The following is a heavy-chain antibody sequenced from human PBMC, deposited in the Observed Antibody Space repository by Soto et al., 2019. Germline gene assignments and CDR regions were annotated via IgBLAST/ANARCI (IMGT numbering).Heavy chain of an antibody. J-gene: IGHJ4*02. Sequence: QVQLVQSGAEVKKPGSSVKVSCKASGGTFSSYAISWVRQAPGQGLEWMGGIIPIFGTANYAQKFQGRVTITADESMSTAYMELSSLRSEDTAVYYCARVGGDDYGDYSDYWGQGTLVTVSS. CDR3: ARVGGDDYGDYSDY. CDR1: GGTFSSYA. D-gene: IGHD4-17*01. V-gene: IGHV1-69*01. CDR2: IIPIFGTA.